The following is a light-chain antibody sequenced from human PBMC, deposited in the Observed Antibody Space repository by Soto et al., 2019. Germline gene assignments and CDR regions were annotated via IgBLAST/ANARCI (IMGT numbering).Light chain of an antibody. V-gene: IGKV1-5*03. CDR2: KAS. CDR3: QQYNSYSLWT. J-gene: IGKJ1*01. Sequence: DLQMTQSPSTLSASVGDRVTITCRASQSISSWLAWYQQKPGKAPKLLIYKASSLESGVPSRFSGSGSGTEFTLTISSLQPDDFATYYCQQYNSYSLWTFGQGTKVEIK. CDR1: QSISSW.